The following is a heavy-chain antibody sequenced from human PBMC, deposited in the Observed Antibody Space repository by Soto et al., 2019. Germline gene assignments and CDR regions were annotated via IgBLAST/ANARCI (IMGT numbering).Heavy chain of an antibody. D-gene: IGHD3-22*01. CDR3: AKNSAERYYYDSSGYYYSAEYFHH. V-gene: IGHV3-23*01. CDR2: ISGSGGST. CDR1: GFTFSSYA. J-gene: IGHJ1*01. Sequence: PGGSLRLSCAASGFTFSSYAMSWVRQTPGKGLEWVSGISGSGGSTYYADSVKGRFTISRDNSKNTLYLQMNSLRAEDTAVYYCAKNSAERYYYDSSGYYYSAEYFHHWGQGTLVTVSS.